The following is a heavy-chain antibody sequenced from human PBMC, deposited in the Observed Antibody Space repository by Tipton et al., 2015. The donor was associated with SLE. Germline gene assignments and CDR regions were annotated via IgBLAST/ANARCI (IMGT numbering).Heavy chain of an antibody. CDR3: ARVGSSWYLDAFDI. V-gene: IGHV4-4*02. CDR2: IYHSGST. J-gene: IGHJ3*02. D-gene: IGHD6-13*01. CDR1: GGSISSSNW. Sequence: GSLRLSCAVYGGSISSSNWWSWVRQPPGKGLEWIGEIYHSGSTNYNPSLKSRVTISVDTSKNQFSLKLSSVTAADTAVYYCARVGSSWYLDAFDIWGQGTMVTVSS.